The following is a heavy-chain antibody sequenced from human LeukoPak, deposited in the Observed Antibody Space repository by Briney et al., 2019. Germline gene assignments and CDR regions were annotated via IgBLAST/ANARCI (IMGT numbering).Heavy chain of an antibody. Sequence: SETLSLTCTVSGGSISSSSYYWGWIRQPPGKGLEWIGSIYYSGSTYYNPSLKSRVTISVDTSKNQFSLKLSSVTAADTAVYYCARGLRTRWWELTWGQGTLVTVSS. CDR3: ARGLRTRWWELT. V-gene: IGHV4-39*07. CDR1: GGSISSSSYY. D-gene: IGHD1-26*01. J-gene: IGHJ5*02. CDR2: IYYSGST.